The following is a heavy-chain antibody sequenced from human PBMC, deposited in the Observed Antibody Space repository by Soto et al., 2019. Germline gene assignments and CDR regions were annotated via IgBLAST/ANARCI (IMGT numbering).Heavy chain of an antibody. D-gene: IGHD3-3*01. CDR2: ISHSGST. Sequence: SETLSLTCGVYGGSFSGYYWSWIRQPPGKGLEWIGEISHSGSTNYNPSLKSRVTISVDTSKNQFSLKLSSVTAADTAVYYCARCEDYDFWSGYPHYYYYYGMDVWGQGTTVTVS. CDR3: ARCEDYDFWSGYPHYYYYYGMDV. J-gene: IGHJ6*02. V-gene: IGHV4-34*01. CDR1: GGSFSGYY.